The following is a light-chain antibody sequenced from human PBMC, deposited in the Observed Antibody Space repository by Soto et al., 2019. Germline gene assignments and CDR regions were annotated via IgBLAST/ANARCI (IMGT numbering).Light chain of an antibody. Sequence: QSVLTQPASVSGSPGQSITISCTGTSSDVGGYNYVSWYQQHPGRAPKLMIYEVSNRPSGVSDRFSGSKSGNTASLTIYGLQAEDEADYYCSSYTSASTLVFGTGTKVTLL. CDR3: SSYTSASTLV. CDR2: EVS. J-gene: IGLJ1*01. V-gene: IGLV2-14*01. CDR1: SSDVGGYNY.